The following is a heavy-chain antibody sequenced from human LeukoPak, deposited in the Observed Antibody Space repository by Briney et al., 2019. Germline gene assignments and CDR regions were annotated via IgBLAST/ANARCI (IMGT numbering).Heavy chain of an antibody. Sequence: GGSLRLSCAASGFTFSSYGMHWVRQAPGKRLEWVAVISYDGSNKYYADSVKGRFTISRDNSKNTLYLQMNSLRAEVTAVYYCARWGPPTTVTTSDYWGQGTLVTVSS. J-gene: IGHJ4*02. CDR2: ISYDGSNK. V-gene: IGHV3-30*19. CDR3: ARWGPPTTVTTSDY. D-gene: IGHD4-11*01. CDR1: GFTFSSYG.